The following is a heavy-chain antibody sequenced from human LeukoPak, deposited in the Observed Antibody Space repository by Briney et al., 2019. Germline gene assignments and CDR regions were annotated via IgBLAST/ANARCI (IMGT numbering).Heavy chain of an antibody. J-gene: IGHJ4*02. V-gene: IGHV4-59*08. D-gene: IGHD3-22*01. CDR3: ASYDYDSSGYYSFDY. CDR2: IYHSGST. Sequence: RPSETLSLTCSVSGGSMNSYYWSWIRQPPGKGLEWIGYIYHSGSTNYNPSLKSRVTISVDTSKNQFSLRLSSVTAADTAVYYCASYDYDSSGYYSFDYWGQGTLVTVSS. CDR1: GGSMNSYY.